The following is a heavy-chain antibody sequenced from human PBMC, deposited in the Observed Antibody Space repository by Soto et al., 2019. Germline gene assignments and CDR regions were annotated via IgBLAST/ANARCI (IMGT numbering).Heavy chain of an antibody. CDR3: ARVGPGDTIFGVLRHYGMDV. CDR1: GGSISSYY. CDR2: IYTSGST. V-gene: IGHV4-4*07. Sequence: ETLSLTCTVSGGSISSYYWSWIRQPAGKGLEWIGRIYTSGSTNYNPSLKSRVTMSVDTSKNRLSLKLSSVTAADTAVYYCARVGPGDTIFGVLRHYGMDVWGQGTPVT. J-gene: IGHJ6*02. D-gene: IGHD3-3*01.